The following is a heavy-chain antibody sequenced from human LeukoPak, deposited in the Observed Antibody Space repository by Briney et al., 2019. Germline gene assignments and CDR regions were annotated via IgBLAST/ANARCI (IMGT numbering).Heavy chain of an antibody. J-gene: IGHJ4*02. CDR2: IIPILGIA. D-gene: IGHD2-2*01. CDR3: AAGYTSCPFNY. V-gene: IGHV1-69*04. Sequence: SVKVSCKASGGTFSSYAISWVRQAPGQGLEWMGRIIPILGIANYAQKFQGRVTITADESTSTAYMELSSLRSEDTAVYYCAAGYTSCPFNYWGQGTLVTVSS. CDR1: GGTFSSYA.